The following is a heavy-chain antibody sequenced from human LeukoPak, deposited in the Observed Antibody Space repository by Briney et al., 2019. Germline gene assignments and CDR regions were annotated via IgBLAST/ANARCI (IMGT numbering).Heavy chain of an antibody. CDR2: INHSGST. V-gene: IGHV4-34*01. CDR1: GGSFSGYY. J-gene: IGHJ4*02. Sequence: SETLSLTCAVYGGSFSGYYWSWIRQPPGKGLEWIGEINHSGSTNYNPSLKSRVTISVDTSKNQFSLKLSSVTAADTAVYYCARDNRSGSSGYDYWAREPWSPSPQ. CDR3: ARDNRSGSSGYDY. D-gene: IGHD1-26*01.